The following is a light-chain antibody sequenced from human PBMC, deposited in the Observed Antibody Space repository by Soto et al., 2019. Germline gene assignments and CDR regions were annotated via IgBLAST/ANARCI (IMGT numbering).Light chain of an antibody. CDR2: SDD. V-gene: IGLV1-44*01. J-gene: IGLJ3*02. CDR1: NSNIGRYS. CDR3: AAWDDNLNGPL. Sequence: QSVLTQPPSLSGTPGQRVTISCSGRNSNIGRYSVNWYQHFPGTAPKILIYSDDERPSGVPDRFSGSKSGTSASRAISGLQSEDEAEYYCAAWDDNLNGPLFGGGTKLTVL.